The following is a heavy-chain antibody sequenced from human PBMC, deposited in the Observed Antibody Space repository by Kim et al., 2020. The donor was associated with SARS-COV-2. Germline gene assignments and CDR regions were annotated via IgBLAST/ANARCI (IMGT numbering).Heavy chain of an antibody. V-gene: IGHV4-34*01. CDR2: INHSGST. Sequence: SETLSLTCAVYGGSFSGYYWSWIRQPPGKGLEWIGEINHSGSTNYNPSLKSRVTISVDTSKNQFSLKLSSVTAADTAVYYCASGITMIVAAWGQGTLVTVSS. CDR3: ASGITMIVAA. D-gene: IGHD3-22*01. J-gene: IGHJ5*02. CDR1: GGSFSGYY.